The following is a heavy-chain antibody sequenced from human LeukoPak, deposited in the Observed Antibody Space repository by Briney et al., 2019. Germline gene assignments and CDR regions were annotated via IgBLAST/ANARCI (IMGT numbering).Heavy chain of an antibody. V-gene: IGHV3-64D*06. Sequence: GGSLTLSCSASGFTFSSSAMHWVRPAPGNGLEYVSVISSNGISTYYAGSVKGRFTISRDNSTTTLYLQMSSLRAEDTAVYYCVKGGQWLRASNDYWGQGTLVTVSS. CDR2: ISSNGIST. D-gene: IGHD6-19*01. CDR3: VKGGQWLRASNDY. CDR1: GFTFSSSA. J-gene: IGHJ4*02.